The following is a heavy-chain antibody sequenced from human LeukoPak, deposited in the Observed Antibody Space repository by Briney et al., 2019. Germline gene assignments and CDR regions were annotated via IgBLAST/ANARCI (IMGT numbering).Heavy chain of an antibody. V-gene: IGHV1-2*06. CDR2: INPNSGGT. J-gene: IGHJ4*02. D-gene: IGHD6-19*01. CDR1: GYTFTGYY. Sequence: ASVKVTCKASGYTFTGYYMHWVRQAPGQGLEWMGRINPNSGGTNYAQKFQGRVTITRDTSISKAYMELSRLRSDDTAVYYCARAGGSSGWYVFDYWGQGTLVTVSS. CDR3: ARAGGSSGWYVFDY.